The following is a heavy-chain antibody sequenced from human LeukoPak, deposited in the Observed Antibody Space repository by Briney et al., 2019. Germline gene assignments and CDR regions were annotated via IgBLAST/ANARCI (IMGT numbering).Heavy chain of an antibody. CDR2: IYYSGGT. CDR1: GGSISSSSYY. D-gene: IGHD5-24*01. Sequence: SETLSLTCTVSGGSISSSSYYWGWIRQPPGKGLEWIGSIYYSGGTYYNPSLKSRVTISVDTSKNQFSLKLSSVTAADTAVYYCARPRDGYSHFDYWGQGTLVTVSS. J-gene: IGHJ4*02. CDR3: ARPRDGYSHFDY. V-gene: IGHV4-39*01.